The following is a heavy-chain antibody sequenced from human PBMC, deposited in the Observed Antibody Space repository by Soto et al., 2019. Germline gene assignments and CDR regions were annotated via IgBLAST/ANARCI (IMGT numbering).Heavy chain of an antibody. D-gene: IGHD1-26*01. Sequence: GGSLRLSCEASGFTFYTDAMIWVRQAPGKGLEWVTAIDSDGTDTYYADFVKGRFTVSRDNSKNTLYLQMRSLTAEDTALYYCAKGRLAVGSDWFDSWGPGTLVTVSS. CDR1: GFTFYTDA. J-gene: IGHJ5*01. V-gene: IGHV3-23*05. CDR2: IDSDGTDT. CDR3: AKGRLAVGSDWFDS.